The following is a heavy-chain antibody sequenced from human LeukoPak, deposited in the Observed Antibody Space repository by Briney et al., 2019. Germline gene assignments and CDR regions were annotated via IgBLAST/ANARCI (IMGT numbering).Heavy chain of an antibody. CDR3: ARGRGMTTVTRYYYYGMDV. CDR2: IDHSGST. J-gene: IGHJ6*04. V-gene: IGHV4-34*01. D-gene: IGHD4-17*01. Sequence: PSETLSLTCAVYGGSFSGYYWSWIRQPPGKGLEWIGEIDHSGSTNYNPSLKSRVTISVDTSKNQFSLKLSSVTAADTAVYHCARGRGMTTVTRYYYYGMDVWGKGTTVTVSS. CDR1: GGSFSGYY.